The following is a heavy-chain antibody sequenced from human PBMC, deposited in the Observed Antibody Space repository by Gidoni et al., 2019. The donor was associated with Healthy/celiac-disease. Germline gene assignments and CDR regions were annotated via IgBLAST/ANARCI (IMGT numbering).Heavy chain of an antibody. D-gene: IGHD4-17*01. Sequence: QLQLQESGPGLVKPSETLSLTCTVSGGSISSSSYYWGWIRQPPGKGLEWIGSIYYSGSTYYNPSLKSRVTISVDTSKNQFSLKLSSVTAADTAVYYCATTTVTYDAFDIWGQGTMVTVSS. J-gene: IGHJ3*02. V-gene: IGHV4-39*01. CDR3: ATTTVTYDAFDI. CDR1: GGSISSSSYY. CDR2: IYYSGST.